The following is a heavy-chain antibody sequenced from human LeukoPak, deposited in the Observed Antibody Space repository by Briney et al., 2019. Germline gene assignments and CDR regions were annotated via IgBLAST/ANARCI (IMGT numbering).Heavy chain of an antibody. J-gene: IGHJ4*02. CDR1: ALTFSSYK. CDR3: ARGTPTTRDFDY. D-gene: IGHD4-11*01. Sequence: AGGPLSLSCAAAALTFSSYKMNWVRQAAGKGLEWVSFISSSSNYIYYTDSVKGRFTISRDNAKNSLFLQMNSLRAEDTAVYYCARGTPTTRDFDYWGQGTLVTVSS. V-gene: IGHV3-21*01. CDR2: ISSSSNYI.